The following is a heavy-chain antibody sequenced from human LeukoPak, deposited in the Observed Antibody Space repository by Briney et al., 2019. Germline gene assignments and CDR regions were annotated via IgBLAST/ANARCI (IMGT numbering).Heavy chain of an antibody. D-gene: IGHD2-2*01. CDR2: ISAYNGNT. J-gene: IGHJ6*03. CDR3: ARGLGTRQAHNYYYYMDV. CDR1: GYTFTSYG. V-gene: IGHV1-18*01. Sequence: RASVKVSCKASGYTFTSYGISWVRQAPGQGLEWMGWISAYNGNTNYAQKLQGRVTMTTDTSTSTAYMELRSLRSDDTAVYYCARGLGTRQAHNYYYYMDVWGKGTTVTVSS.